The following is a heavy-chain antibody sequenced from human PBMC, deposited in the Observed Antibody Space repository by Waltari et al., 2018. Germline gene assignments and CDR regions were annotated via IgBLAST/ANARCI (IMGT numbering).Heavy chain of an antibody. Sequence: QVQLQQWGAGLLKPSETLSLTCAVYGGSFSGYYWSWIRQPPGTGLEWIGEINHSGSTNYNPSLKSRVTISVDTSKNQFSLKLSSVTAADTAVYYCARGRTPGIAAAGTLGRYYFDYWGQGTLVTVSS. J-gene: IGHJ4*02. CDR3: ARGRTPGIAAAGTLGRYYFDY. D-gene: IGHD6-13*01. V-gene: IGHV4-34*01. CDR2: INHSGST. CDR1: GGSFSGYY.